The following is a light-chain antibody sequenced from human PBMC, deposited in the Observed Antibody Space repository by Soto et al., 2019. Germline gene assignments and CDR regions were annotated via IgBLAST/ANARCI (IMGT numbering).Light chain of an antibody. CDR2: DVS. J-gene: IGLJ1*01. V-gene: IGLV2-14*01. CDR1: SSDVGGYNY. CDR3: SSYTSSSTLHYV. Sequence: QAVVTQPASVSGSPGQSITISCTGTSSDVGGYNYVSWYQQHPGKAPKLMIYDVSNRPSGVSNRFSGSKSGNTASLTISGLQAEDEADYYCSSYTSSSTLHYVFGTGTKVTVL.